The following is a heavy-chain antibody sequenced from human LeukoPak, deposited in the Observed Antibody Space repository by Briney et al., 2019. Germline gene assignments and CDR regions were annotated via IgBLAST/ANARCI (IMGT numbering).Heavy chain of an antibody. J-gene: IGHJ4*02. CDR1: GFTFSTYA. Sequence: AGGSLRLSCAASGFTFSTYAMSWVRQAPGKGPEWVSLISGSGGSTYYADSVKGRFTISRDNSKNTLNMQMNSLRAEDTAVYYCAKPRGGAAPQAFDYWGQGTLVTVSS. V-gene: IGHV3-23*01. CDR3: AKPRGGAAPQAFDY. D-gene: IGHD6-6*01. CDR2: ISGSGGST.